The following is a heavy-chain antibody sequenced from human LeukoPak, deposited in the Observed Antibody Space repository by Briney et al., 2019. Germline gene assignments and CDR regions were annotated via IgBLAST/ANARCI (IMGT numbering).Heavy chain of an antibody. Sequence: GGSLRLSCAASGFTFSSYSMNWFRQPPGRGREGFSSISSSSSYIYYADSVKGRFTISRDNAKNSLYLQMNSLRAEDTAVYYCAREGDTAMVTLDYWGQGTLVTVSS. CDR3: AREGDTAMVTLDY. J-gene: IGHJ4*02. CDR1: GFTFSSYS. D-gene: IGHD5-18*01. CDR2: ISSSSSYI. V-gene: IGHV3-21*01.